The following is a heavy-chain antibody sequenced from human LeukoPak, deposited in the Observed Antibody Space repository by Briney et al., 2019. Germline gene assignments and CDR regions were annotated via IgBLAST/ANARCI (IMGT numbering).Heavy chain of an antibody. CDR3: ARGYSGSYHFDY. D-gene: IGHD1-26*01. CDR2: MNPNSGDT. Sequence: ASVKVSCKASGYTFTGYYMHWVRPAPGQGLEGMGWMNPNSGDTNYAQKFQGRVTMTRDTSISTAYMELRRLRSDDTAVYYCARGYSGSYHFDYWGQGTLVTVSS. J-gene: IGHJ4*02. V-gene: IGHV1-2*02. CDR1: GYTFTGYY.